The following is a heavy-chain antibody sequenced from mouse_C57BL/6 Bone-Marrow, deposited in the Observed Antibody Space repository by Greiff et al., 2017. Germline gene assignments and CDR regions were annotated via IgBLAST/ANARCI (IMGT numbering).Heavy chain of an antibody. CDR1: GYSITSDY. D-gene: IGHD1-1*01. J-gene: IGHJ4*01. CDR2: ISYSGST. V-gene: IGHV3-8*01. Sequence: EVKLQEPGPGLAKASQTLSLTCSVTGYSITSDYWNWIRKFPGNKLDYMGYISYSGSTYYNPSLNSRISTTRDTSKNQYYLQLNSVTTEDTATYYGAREDYGSSYAMDYWGQGTSVTVSS. CDR3: AREDYGSSYAMDY.